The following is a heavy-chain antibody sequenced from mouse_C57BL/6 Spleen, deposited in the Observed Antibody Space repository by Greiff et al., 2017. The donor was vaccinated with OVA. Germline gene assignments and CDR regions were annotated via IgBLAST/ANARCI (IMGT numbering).Heavy chain of an antibody. V-gene: IGHV1-50*01. CDR1: GYTFTSYW. J-gene: IGHJ3*01. D-gene: IGHD2-5*01. CDR2: IDPSDSYT. CDR3: ARVSYYSNAY. Sequence: QVQLQQPGAELVKPGASVKLSCKASGYTFTSYWMQWVKQRPGQGLEWIGEIDPSDSYTNYNQKFKGKATLTVDTSSSTAYMQLSSLTSEDSAVYYCARVSYYSNAYWGQGTLVTVSA.